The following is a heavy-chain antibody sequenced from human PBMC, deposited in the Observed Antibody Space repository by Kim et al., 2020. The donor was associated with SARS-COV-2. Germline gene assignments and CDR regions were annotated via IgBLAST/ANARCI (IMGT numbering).Heavy chain of an antibody. D-gene: IGHD1-7*01. CDR2: ISYDGSNK. CDR1: GFTFSSYA. V-gene: IGHV3-30*04. J-gene: IGHJ3*02. Sequence: GGSLRLSCAASGFTFSSYAMHWVRQAPGKGLEWVAVISYDGSNKYYADSVKGRFTISRDNSKNTLYLQMNSLRAEDTAVYYCAELKLADAFDIWGQGTMVTVSS. CDR3: AELKLADAFDI.